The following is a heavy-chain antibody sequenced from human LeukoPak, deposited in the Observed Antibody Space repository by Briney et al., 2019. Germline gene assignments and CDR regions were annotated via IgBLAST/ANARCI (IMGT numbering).Heavy chain of an antibody. D-gene: IGHD3-16*01. CDR3: ARLGDDYVWGSGGH. J-gene: IGHJ4*02. CDR2: INPNSGGT. V-gene: IGHV1-2*02. Sequence: GASVKVSCKASGYTSTGYYMHWVRQAPGQGLEWMGWINPNSGGTNYAQKFQGRVTMTRDTSISTAYMELSRLRSDDTAVYYCARLGDDYVWGSGGHWGQGTLVTVSS. CDR1: GYTSTGYY.